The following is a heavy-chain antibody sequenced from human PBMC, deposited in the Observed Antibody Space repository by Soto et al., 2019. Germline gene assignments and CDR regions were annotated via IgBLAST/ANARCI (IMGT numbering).Heavy chain of an antibody. D-gene: IGHD2-15*01. CDR1: GFTFSNYA. Sequence: GGSLRLSCAASGFTFSNYAMSWVRQAPGKGLEWVSTISGRGGNTYYADSVKGRFTISRDNSRNTLYLQMDSLRVEDSAVYSCAKAGCSGGTCYPYYFDYWGQGALVTVPQ. V-gene: IGHV3-23*01. CDR3: AKAGCSGGTCYPYYFDY. J-gene: IGHJ4*02. CDR2: ISGRGGNT.